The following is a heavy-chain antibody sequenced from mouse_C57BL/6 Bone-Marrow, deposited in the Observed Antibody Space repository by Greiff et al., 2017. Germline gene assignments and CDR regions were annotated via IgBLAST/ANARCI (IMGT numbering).Heavy chain of an antibody. CDR1: GYTFTSYS. V-gene: IGHV1-52*01. J-gene: IGHJ4*01. Sequence: VKLQQPGAELVRPGSSVKLSCKASGYTFTSYSMHWVKQRPIQGLEWIGNIDPSDSETYYNQKLKDKATLTGDKATSTGYMQLSSLTSEDSAVYCCASGSFDYWGQGTSVTVSS. CDR3: ASGSFDY. CDR2: IDPSDSET.